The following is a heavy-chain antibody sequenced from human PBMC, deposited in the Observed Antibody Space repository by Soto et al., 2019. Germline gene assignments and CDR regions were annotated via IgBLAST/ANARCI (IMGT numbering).Heavy chain of an antibody. CDR1: GFTLSSYS. CDR3: VRGRAFKIAY. D-gene: IGHD3-16*01. V-gene: IGHV3-48*02. CDR2: ISSSSSTI. Sequence: EVQLVESGGSLVQPGGSLRLSCAASGFTLSSYSMNWARQAPGKGLEWVSYISSSSSTIYYADSVKGRFTISRDNAKNSLYLQMNSLRDEDTAVYYCVRGRAFKIAYWGQGTLVTVSS. J-gene: IGHJ4*02.